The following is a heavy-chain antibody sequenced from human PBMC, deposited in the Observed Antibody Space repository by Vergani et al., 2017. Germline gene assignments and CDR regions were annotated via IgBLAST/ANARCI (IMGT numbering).Heavy chain of an antibody. Sequence: EVQLVESGGGLVQPGGSLRLSCAASGFTVSSNYMSWVRQAPGKGLEWVSVIYSGGSTYYADSVKGRFTISRDNAKNSLYLQMNSLRAEDTALYYCAKDISPYSSGWHDAFDIWGQGTMVTVSS. V-gene: IGHV3-53*04. CDR2: IYSGGST. J-gene: IGHJ3*02. CDR1: GFTVSSNY. CDR3: AKDISPYSSGWHDAFDI. D-gene: IGHD6-19*01.